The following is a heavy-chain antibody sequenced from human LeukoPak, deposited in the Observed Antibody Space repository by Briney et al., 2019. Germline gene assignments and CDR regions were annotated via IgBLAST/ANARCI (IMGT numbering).Heavy chain of an antibody. CDR3: ARDGSGWSFDY. J-gene: IGHJ4*02. Sequence: ASVKVSCKASGYTFTSYGISWVRQAPGQGLEWMGWISAGNGYTEYSQKFQGRLTITRDTSASTAYMELSSLRSEDTAVYYCARDGSGWSFDYWGQGTLVTVSS. D-gene: IGHD6-19*01. V-gene: IGHV1-18*01. CDR1: GYTFTSYG. CDR2: ISAGNGYT.